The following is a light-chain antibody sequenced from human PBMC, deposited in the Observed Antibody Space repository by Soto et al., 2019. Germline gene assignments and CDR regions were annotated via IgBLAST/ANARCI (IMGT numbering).Light chain of an antibody. J-gene: IGKJ2*01. CDR1: QGVGSNY. CDR3: QQYGHSPYT. V-gene: IGKV3-20*01. Sequence: VSMQSPGTLSFSPGEIATRSCRARQGVGSNYLAWFRHKLGRAPRLLIYGASSSATGIRDRFSGSVSGTDFTLTMTRLEPEDSAVYHCQQYGHSPYTFGQGSK. CDR2: GAS.